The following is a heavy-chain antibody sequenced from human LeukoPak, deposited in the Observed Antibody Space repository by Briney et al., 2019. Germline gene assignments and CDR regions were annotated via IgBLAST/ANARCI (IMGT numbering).Heavy chain of an antibody. CDR2: IKKDGTEK. D-gene: IGHD3-10*01. V-gene: IGHV3-7*03. CDR1: GLSFSDLW. J-gene: IGHJ4*02. Sequence: GRSLRLSCTASGLSFSDLWLTWVRQAPGRGLEWVANIKKDGTEKNYVDSVRGRFTISRDNAQNSLYLQMNNLRAEDTAIYYCEAYGSVWGQGTLVIVSS. CDR3: EAYGSV.